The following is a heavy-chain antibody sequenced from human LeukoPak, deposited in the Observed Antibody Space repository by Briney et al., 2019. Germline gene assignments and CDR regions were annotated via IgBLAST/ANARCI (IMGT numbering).Heavy chain of an antibody. V-gene: IGHV3-53*01. CDR1: GFTVSSNY. CDR3: ARETGANRNRIDY. J-gene: IGHJ4*02. CDR2: IYSGGST. Sequence: GGSLRLSCAASGFTVSSNYMSWVRQAPGKGLEWVSVIYSGGSTYYADSVKGRFTISRDNSKNTLYLQMNSLRAEDTAVYYCARETGANRNRIDYWGQGTLVTVSS. D-gene: IGHD1/OR15-1a*01.